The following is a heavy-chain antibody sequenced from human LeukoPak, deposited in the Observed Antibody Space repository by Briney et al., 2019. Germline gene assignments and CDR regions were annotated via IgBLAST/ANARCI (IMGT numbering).Heavy chain of an antibody. J-gene: IGHJ4*02. CDR1: GFTFSSYA. D-gene: IGHD6-19*01. V-gene: IGHV3-23*01. CDR3: AKDRGYTSGSYFFDY. Sequence: GGCLSLSYAASGFTFSSYAMSWVRQAPGKGLEWVSAISGSGGTTYYADSVKGRFIISRDNSKNTLYLQMNSLRAEDTAVYYCAKDRGYTSGSYFFDYWGQGTLVTVSS. CDR2: ISGSGGTT.